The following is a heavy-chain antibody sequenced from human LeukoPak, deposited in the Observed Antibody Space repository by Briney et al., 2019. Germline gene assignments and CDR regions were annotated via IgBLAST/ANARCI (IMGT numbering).Heavy chain of an antibody. V-gene: IGHV3-23*01. Sequence: GGSLRLSCAASGFTFSSYAMSWVRQPPGKGLEWVSAISGSGGSTYSADSVKGRFTISRDNSKNTLYLQMNSLRAEDTAVYYCARETHPGSIFGVVNQVTYGMDVWGQGTTVTVSS. J-gene: IGHJ6*02. D-gene: IGHD3-3*01. CDR1: GFTFSSYA. CDR2: ISGSGGST. CDR3: ARETHPGSIFGVVNQVTYGMDV.